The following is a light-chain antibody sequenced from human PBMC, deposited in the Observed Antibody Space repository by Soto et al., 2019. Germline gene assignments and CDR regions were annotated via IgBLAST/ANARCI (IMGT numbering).Light chain of an antibody. CDR2: GAP. V-gene: IGKV3-20*01. CDR3: QQYESSPPSYT. J-gene: IGKJ2*01. CDR1: PSLTSNY. Sequence: EIVLTQSPGILSLSPGERATLSCRASPSLTSNYLAWYQQKPGQAPRHLIFGAPSRATGIPDRFSGGASGTDFALTISRLEPEDFAVYYCQQYESSPPSYTVRQGTKLEIK.